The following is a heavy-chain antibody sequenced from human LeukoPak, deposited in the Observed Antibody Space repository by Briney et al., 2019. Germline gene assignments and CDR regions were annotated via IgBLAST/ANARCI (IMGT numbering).Heavy chain of an antibody. CDR3: AREEIAVAGGFDP. V-gene: IGHV4-61*02. J-gene: IGHJ5*02. Sequence: PSETLSLTCTVSGGSISSSSYYWSWIRQPAGKGLEWVGRIYTSGSTNYNPSLKSRVTMSVDTSKNQFSLKLSSVTAADTAVYYCAREEIAVAGGFDPWGQGTLVTVSS. CDR2: IYTSGST. D-gene: IGHD6-19*01. CDR1: GGSISSSSYY.